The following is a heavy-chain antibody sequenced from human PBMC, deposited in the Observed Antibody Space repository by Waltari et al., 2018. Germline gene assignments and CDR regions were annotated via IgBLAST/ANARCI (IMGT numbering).Heavy chain of an antibody. Sequence: EVQLVESGGGLVQPGGSLRLSCAASGFTFSSYWMSWVRQAPGKGLEWVANIKQDGSEKYYVDSVKGRFTISRDNAKNSLYLQMNSLRAEDTAVYYCARDSGFYYYYYGMDVWGQGTTVTVSS. CDR3: ARDSGFYYYYYGMDV. D-gene: IGHD3-10*01. J-gene: IGHJ6*02. V-gene: IGHV3-7*01. CDR2: IKQDGSEK. CDR1: GFTFSSYW.